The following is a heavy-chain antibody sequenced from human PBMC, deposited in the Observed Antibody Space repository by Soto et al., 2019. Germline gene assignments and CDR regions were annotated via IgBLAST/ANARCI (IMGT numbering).Heavy chain of an antibody. J-gene: IGHJ4*02. CDR2: MNPNSGNT. CDR1: GYTFTSYD. CDR3: ATSRYGYNVDY. V-gene: IGHV1-8*01. Sequence: QVQLVQSGAEVKKPGASVKVSCKASGYTFTSYDINWVRQATGQGLEWMGWMNPNSGNTGYSQKCQGRVTMTRNTSISTSYRDLSSPSSEYTALYYCATSRYGYNVDYLGQGTLVTVSS. D-gene: IGHD5-12*01.